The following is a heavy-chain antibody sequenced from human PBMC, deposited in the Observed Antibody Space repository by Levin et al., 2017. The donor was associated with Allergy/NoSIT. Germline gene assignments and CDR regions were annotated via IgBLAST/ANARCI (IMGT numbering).Heavy chain of an antibody. J-gene: IGHJ4*02. CDR1: GGSISSYY. V-gene: IGHV4-59*01. CDR2: IYYSGST. D-gene: IGHD6-19*01. Sequence: SETLSLTCTVSGGSISSYYWSWIRQPPGKGLEWIGYIYYSGSTNYNPSLKSRVTISVDTSKNQFFLKLSSVTAADTAVYYCARGTSSGWYLGPWGQGTLVTVSS. CDR3: ARGTSSGWYLGP.